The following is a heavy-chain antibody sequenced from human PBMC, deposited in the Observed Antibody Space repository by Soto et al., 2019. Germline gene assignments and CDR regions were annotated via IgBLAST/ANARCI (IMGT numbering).Heavy chain of an antibody. CDR1: GYTFINYY. CDR2: INPMGGST. CDR3: ARDLTAGDL. V-gene: IGHV1-46*01. Sequence: ASVKVSCKASGYTFINYYIHWVRQAPGQGLEWMAIINPMGGSTNYAQEFQGRVTLTSDTSTSTVYMELSSLRFEDTALFYCARDLTAGDLWGQGTLVTVSS. D-gene: IGHD6-13*01. J-gene: IGHJ5*02.